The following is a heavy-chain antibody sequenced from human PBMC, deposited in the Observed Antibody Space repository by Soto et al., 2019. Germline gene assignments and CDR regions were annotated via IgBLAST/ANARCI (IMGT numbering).Heavy chain of an antibody. D-gene: IGHD3-22*01. CDR1: GYTFTSYD. CDR2: VNPNSGNT. Sequence: QVQLVQSGAEVKKPGASVKVSCKASGYTFTSYDINWVRQGTGQGLEWVGWVNPNSGNTGYAQKFRGRVTMTSDTSASTAYREVSSLISEDTAVYYCARGLDYYDRSAYDHWGKGTLVTVSS. CDR3: ARGLDYYDRSAYDH. J-gene: IGHJ4*02. V-gene: IGHV1-8*01.